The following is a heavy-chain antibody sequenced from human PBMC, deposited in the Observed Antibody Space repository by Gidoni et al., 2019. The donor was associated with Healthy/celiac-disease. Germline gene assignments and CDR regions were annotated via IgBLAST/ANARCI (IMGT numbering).Heavy chain of an antibody. D-gene: IGHD5-18*01. J-gene: IGHJ4*02. V-gene: IGHV5-51*01. CDR2: IYPGDSDT. CDR3: ARQIRGYSYEYYFDY. Sequence: EVQLVQSGAEVKKPGESLKISCKASGYNFTTYWIGWVRQMPGKGLEWMGIIYPGDSDTRYSPSFQGQVTISADKSISTAYLQWSSLKASDTAMYYCARQIRGYSYEYYFDYWGQGTLVTVSS. CDR1: GYNFTTYW.